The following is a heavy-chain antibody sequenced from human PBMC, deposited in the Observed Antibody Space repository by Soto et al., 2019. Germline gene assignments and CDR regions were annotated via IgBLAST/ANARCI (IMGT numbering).Heavy chain of an antibody. J-gene: IGHJ4*02. Sequence: SETLSLTCTVSGGSISSGTYSWTWIRRPPGKGLEWIGYIYYSGSTNYNPSLKSRVTISVDTSKNQFSLKLSSVTAADTAVYYCARERDGDSHYWGQGTLVTVSS. D-gene: IGHD4-17*01. CDR1: GGSISSGTYS. CDR2: IYYSGST. CDR3: ARERDGDSHY. V-gene: IGHV4-61*01.